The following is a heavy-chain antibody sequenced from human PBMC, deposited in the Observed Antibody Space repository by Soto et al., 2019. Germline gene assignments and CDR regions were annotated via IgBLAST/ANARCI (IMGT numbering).Heavy chain of an antibody. CDR3: ARDLIYYGNYYYSLDV. D-gene: IGHD3-16*01. Sequence: SETLSLTCDVSGYSISSYYYWGWIRQPPGGGLEWIGSIYHSGSTYYNPSLRSRVTISIDPSENQLSLKLTSVTDADTAVYYCARDLIYYGNYYYSLDVWGQGTTVTVSS. V-gene: IGHV4-38-2*02. J-gene: IGHJ6*02. CDR1: GYSISSYYY. CDR2: IYHSGST.